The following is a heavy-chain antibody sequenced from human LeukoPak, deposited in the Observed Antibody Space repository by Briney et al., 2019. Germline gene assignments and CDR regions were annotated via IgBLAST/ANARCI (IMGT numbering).Heavy chain of an antibody. V-gene: IGHV3-33*06. CDR2: ISSDGSPK. CDR1: GFTFSNYV. J-gene: IGHJ4*02. D-gene: IGHD6-19*01. CDR3: AKDQLSRGWSYFDY. Sequence: PGGSLRLSCAASGFTFSNYVMHWVRQAPGKGLEWVAIISSDGSPKSCADSVKGRFSISRDNSKNTLYLEMNSLRAEDTAVYYCAKDQLSRGWSYFDYWGQGTLVTVSS.